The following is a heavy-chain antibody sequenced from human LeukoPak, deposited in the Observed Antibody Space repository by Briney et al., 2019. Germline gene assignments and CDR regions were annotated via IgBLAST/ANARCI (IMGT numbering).Heavy chain of an antibody. J-gene: IGHJ4*02. CDR1: GGSVSSGSYY. V-gene: IGHV4-61*01. CDR2: IHYSGST. D-gene: IGHD5-12*01. Sequence: KPSETLSLTCTVSGGSVSSGSYYWSWIRQPPGKGLEWIGYIHYSGSTNYNPSLKSRVTISVDRSKNQFSLKLSSVTAADTAVYYCARSGSRGSRIFLYFDYWGQGTLVTVSS. CDR3: ARSGSRGSRIFLYFDY.